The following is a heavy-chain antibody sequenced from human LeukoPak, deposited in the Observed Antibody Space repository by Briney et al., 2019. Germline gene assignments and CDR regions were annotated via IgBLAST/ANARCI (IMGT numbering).Heavy chain of an antibody. Sequence: GGSLRLSCAASGFTFSSYSMNWVRQAPGKGLEWVSSISSSSSSYIYYADSVKGRFTISRDNAKNSLYLQMNSLRAEDTAVYYCARGDSSRGSHNFDYGARETLVTVS. D-gene: IGHD6-13*01. CDR3: ARGDSSRGSHNFDY. V-gene: IGHV3-21*01. CDR2: ISSSSSSYI. CDR1: GFTFSSYS. J-gene: IGHJ4*02.